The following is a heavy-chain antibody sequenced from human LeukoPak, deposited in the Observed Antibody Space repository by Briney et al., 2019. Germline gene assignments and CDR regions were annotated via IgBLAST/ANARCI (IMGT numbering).Heavy chain of an antibody. CDR3: ARAIRFGESVDY. CDR1: GGSISSYY. V-gene: IGHV4-59*01. J-gene: IGHJ4*02. D-gene: IGHD3-10*01. CDR2: IYYSGST. Sequence: SETLSLTCTVSGGSISSYYWSWIRQPPGKGLEWIGYIYYSGSTNYNPSLKSRVTISVDTSKNQFSLKLSSVTAADTAVYYCARAIRFGESVDYWGQGTLVTVSS.